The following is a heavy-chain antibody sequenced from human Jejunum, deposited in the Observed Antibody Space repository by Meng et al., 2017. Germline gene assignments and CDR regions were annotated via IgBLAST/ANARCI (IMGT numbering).Heavy chain of an antibody. V-gene: IGHV4-39*01. CDR1: GGSLSSGSPD. D-gene: IGHD2-2*03. Sequence: QLQLQESGPGLGKPAETRSLSGRGTGGSLSSGSPDWGWIRQSPGKGLEWIGTAYYSGSSYYNPSLRSRVIILVDTSKNQFSLRLSSVTAADTAVYYCARQMDSEYDEGYFFDYWGQGILVTVSS. J-gene: IGHJ4*02. CDR3: ARQMDSEYDEGYFFDY. CDR2: AYYSGSS.